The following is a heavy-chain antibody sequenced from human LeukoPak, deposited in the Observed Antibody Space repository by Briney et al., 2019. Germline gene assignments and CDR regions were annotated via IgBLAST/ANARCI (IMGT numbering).Heavy chain of an antibody. CDR1: GFTFDDYA. CDR3: ARLVYCGGDCYSGGFDY. CDR2: ISWNSGSI. V-gene: IGHV3-9*01. D-gene: IGHD2-21*02. Sequence: GGSLRLSCAASGFTFDDYAMHWVRQAPGKGLEWVSGISWNSGSIGYADSVKGRFTISRDNSKNTLYLQMNSLRAEDTAVYYCARLVYCGGDCYSGGFDYWGQGTLVTVSS. J-gene: IGHJ4*02.